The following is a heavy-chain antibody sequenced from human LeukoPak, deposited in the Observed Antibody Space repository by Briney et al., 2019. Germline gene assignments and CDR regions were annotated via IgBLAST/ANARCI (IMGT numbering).Heavy chain of an antibody. J-gene: IGHJ6*02. Sequence: SETLSLTCAVYGGSFSGYYWSWIRQPPGKGLEWIGEIIHSGSTNYNPSLKSRVTISVDTSKNQFSLKLSSVTAADTAVYYCARGLFVVVPAVYYYYYYGMDVWGQGTTVTVSS. D-gene: IGHD2-2*01. CDR2: IIHSGST. V-gene: IGHV4-34*01. CDR3: ARGLFVVVPAVYYYYYYGMDV. CDR1: GGSFSGYY.